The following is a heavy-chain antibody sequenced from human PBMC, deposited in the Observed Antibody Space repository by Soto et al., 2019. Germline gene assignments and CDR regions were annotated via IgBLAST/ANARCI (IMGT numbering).Heavy chain of an antibody. V-gene: IGHV1-18*01. CDR3: ASHHGPTESGNWVAP. CDR2: ISTYSGDP. Sequence: QVHLVQSGVEVKTPGASVKVSCQASGYTFFTYDINWVRQAPGQGLEWMGWISTYSGDPNYAQKFQGRVTMTTDTYTTTGYLELRRLSSYDRAVYYCASHHGPTESGNWVAPWGQGTLVTVSS. D-gene: IGHD4-17*01. J-gene: IGHJ5*02. CDR1: GYTFFTYD.